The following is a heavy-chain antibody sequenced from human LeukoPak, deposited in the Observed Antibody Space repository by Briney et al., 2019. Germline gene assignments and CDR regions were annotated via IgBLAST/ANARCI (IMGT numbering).Heavy chain of an antibody. J-gene: IGHJ4*02. CDR1: GFTFSSYG. V-gene: IGHV3-30*18. CDR2: MSYDGSNK. D-gene: IGHD3-10*01. CDR3: AKPLFETYYYGSGYDY. Sequence: GGSLRLSCAASGFTFSSYGMHWVRQAPGKGLEWVAVMSYDGSNKYYADSVKGRFTISRDNSKNTLYLQMNSLRAEDTAVYYCAKPLFETYYYGSGYDYWGQGTLVTVSS.